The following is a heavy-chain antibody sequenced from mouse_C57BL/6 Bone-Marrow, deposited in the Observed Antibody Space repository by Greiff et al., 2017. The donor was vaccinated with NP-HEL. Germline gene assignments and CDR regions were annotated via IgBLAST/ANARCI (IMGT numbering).Heavy chain of an antibody. CDR3: ARSGKVRLGY. Sequence: QVQLQQPGAELVMPGASVKLSCKASGYTFTSYWMHWVKQRPGQGLEWLGEIDPSDSYTNYNHKFKGKSTLTVDTSSSTAYMQLSSLTSEDSAVYYCARSGKVRLGYWGQGTTLTVSS. CDR2: IDPSDSYT. V-gene: IGHV1-69*01. CDR1: GYTFTSYW. J-gene: IGHJ2*01. D-gene: IGHD2-14*01.